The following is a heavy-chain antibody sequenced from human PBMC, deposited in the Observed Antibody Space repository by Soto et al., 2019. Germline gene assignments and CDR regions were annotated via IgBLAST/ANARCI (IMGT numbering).Heavy chain of an antibody. CDR3: ATSYGSGSAHFDS. Sequence: QVQLVQSGAEVTKPGSSVTVSCTASGDTFSRSTLSWVRQAPGKRLEWMGRIIPMLGMSNSALKFQGRLTSRADKSTNKAYMLFDSLRSDDTAVYSWATSYGSGSAHFDSWGQGTRVTVSS. D-gene: IGHD3-10*01. J-gene: IGHJ4*02. CDR2: IIPMLGMS. CDR1: GDTFSRST. V-gene: IGHV1-69*02.